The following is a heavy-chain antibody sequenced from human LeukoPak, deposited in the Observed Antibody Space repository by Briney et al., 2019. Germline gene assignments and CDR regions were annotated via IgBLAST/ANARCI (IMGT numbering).Heavy chain of an antibody. CDR3: AKDLGSSSWYGDY. CDR2: IRFNGTFT. D-gene: IGHD6-13*01. Sequence: GGSLRLSCAAAGFSFSSHGMYWVRQAPGKGLEWLAFIRFNGTFTYYGDSVKGRFTISRDNPKNTLYLQMNSLRPEDTAVYYCAKDLGSSSWYGDYWGQGTLVTVSS. V-gene: IGHV3-30*02. J-gene: IGHJ4*02. CDR1: GFSFSSHG.